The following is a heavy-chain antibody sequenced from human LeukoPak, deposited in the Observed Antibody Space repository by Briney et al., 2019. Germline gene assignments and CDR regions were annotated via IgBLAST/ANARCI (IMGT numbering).Heavy chain of an antibody. D-gene: IGHD3-3*01. J-gene: IGHJ3*02. V-gene: IGHV3-11*04. Sequence: GGSLRLSCAASGFTFSDYYMSWIRQAPGKGLEWVSYISSRATTIYYANSLKGRFTISRDNAKNSLYLQMNSLRVEDTAVYYCARDLGDFWSAYHDSFDSWGRGTMVTVSS. CDR3: ARDLGDFWSAYHDSFDS. CDR2: ISSRATTI. CDR1: GFTFSDYY.